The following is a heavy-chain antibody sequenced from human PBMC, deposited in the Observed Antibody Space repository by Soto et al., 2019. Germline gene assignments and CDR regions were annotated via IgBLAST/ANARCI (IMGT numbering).Heavy chain of an antibody. D-gene: IGHD4-17*01. CDR1: GFTLSSYA. J-gene: IGHJ4*02. CDR3: AKDQGPTVTHPLDY. Sequence: EVQLLESGGGLVQPGGSLRLSCAASGFTLSSYAMSWVRQAPGKGLEWVSAISGSGGSTYYADSVKGRFTISRDNSKNTLYLQMNSLRAEDTAVYYCAKDQGPTVTHPLDYWGQGTLVTVSS. CDR2: ISGSGGST. V-gene: IGHV3-23*01.